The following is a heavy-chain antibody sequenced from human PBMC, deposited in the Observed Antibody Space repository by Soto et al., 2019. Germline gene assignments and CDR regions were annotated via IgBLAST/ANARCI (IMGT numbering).Heavy chain of an antibody. J-gene: IGHJ6*01. CDR1: GGSISSGGYY. V-gene: IGHV4-61*08. CDR2: IYYSGST. Sequence: SETLSLTCTVSGGSISSGGYYWSWIRQHPGKGLEWIGYIYYSGSTYYNPSLKSRVTISVDTSKNQFSLKLSSVTAADTAVYYCARAGVATSYYYYGMDVWGRGTTVTVSS. D-gene: IGHD5-12*01. CDR3: ARAGVATSYYYYGMDV.